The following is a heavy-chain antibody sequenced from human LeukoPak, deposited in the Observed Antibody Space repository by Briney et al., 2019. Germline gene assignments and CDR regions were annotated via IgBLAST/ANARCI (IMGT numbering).Heavy chain of an antibody. CDR2: IYYRGST. Sequence: NPSETLSLTCTVSGGSISSDYWSWVRQHPGKGLEWLGYIYYRGSTNYNPSLKSRVTISVDTSKNHFSLKLSSVTAADTAVYYCARLSGYSSGHYYSDYWGQGTLVTVSS. CDR3: ARLSGYSSGHYYSDY. CDR1: GGSISSDY. D-gene: IGHD3-22*01. J-gene: IGHJ4*02. V-gene: IGHV4-59*01.